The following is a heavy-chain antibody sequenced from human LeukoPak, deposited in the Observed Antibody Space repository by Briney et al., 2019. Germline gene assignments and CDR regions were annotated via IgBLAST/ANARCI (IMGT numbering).Heavy chain of an antibody. D-gene: IGHD3-10*02. Sequence: ASVKVSCKASGYTFTSYYMHWVRQAPGQGLEWMGIINPSGGSTSYAQKFQGRVSMTRDISISTAYMELSSLRSEDTAVYYCARGPVEAVFGVSTEDWGQGTTVTVSS. J-gene: IGHJ6*02. CDR1: GYTFTSYY. V-gene: IGHV1-46*01. CDR3: ARGPVEAVFGVSTED. CDR2: INPSGGST.